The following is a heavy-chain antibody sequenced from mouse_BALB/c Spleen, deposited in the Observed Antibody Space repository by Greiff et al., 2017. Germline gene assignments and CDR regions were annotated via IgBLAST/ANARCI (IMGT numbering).Heavy chain of an antibody. Sequence: VQLQESGAELVRPGTSVKVSCKASGYAFTNYLIEWVKQRPGQGLEWIGVINPGSGGTNYNEKFKGKATLTADKSSSTAYMQLSSLTSDDSAVYFCARGGYGNYSYWGQGTLVTVSA. CDR3: ARGGYGNYSY. J-gene: IGHJ3*01. V-gene: IGHV1-54*01. CDR1: GYAFTNYL. CDR2: INPGSGGT. D-gene: IGHD2-10*02.